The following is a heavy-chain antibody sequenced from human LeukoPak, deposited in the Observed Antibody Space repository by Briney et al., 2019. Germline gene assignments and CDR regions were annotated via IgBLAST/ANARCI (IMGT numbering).Heavy chain of an antibody. J-gene: IGHJ4*02. CDR3: AGTYYDFWSSPYYFDY. D-gene: IGHD3-3*01. CDR1: SGSLSGYY. Sequence: SETLSLTCAVYSGSLSGYYWSWIRQPPGKGLEWIGEINHSGSTNYNPSLKSRVTISVDTSKNQFSLKLSSVTAADTAVYYCAGTYYDFWSSPYYFDYWGQGTLVTVSS. V-gene: IGHV4-34*01. CDR2: INHSGST.